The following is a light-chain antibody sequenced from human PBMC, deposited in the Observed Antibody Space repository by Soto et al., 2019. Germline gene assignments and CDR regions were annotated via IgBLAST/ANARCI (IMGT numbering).Light chain of an antibody. V-gene: IGKV3-15*01. Sequence: IVMTQYPATLSVSPGERVTLSCRASQSIDDRLAWYQQRPGQAPRLLIYGVSFRATGIPARFSGSKSGTEFTPTISGLQSEDFGVYYCQQYKRWRTFGPGTNLEV. CDR1: QSIDDR. CDR3: QQYKRWRT. J-gene: IGKJ1*01. CDR2: GVS.